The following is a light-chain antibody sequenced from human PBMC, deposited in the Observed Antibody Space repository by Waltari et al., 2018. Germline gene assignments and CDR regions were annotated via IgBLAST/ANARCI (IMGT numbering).Light chain of an antibody. Sequence: QPVLTQSPSASASLGASVKLTCTLSSGHSTYAIAWHQQQQGKAPRYLMRLNSDGSHSKGDRIPDRISGSSAGAERYLTISNLQSEDEADYYCQTWDTGIRLFGGGTRLTVL. CDR3: QTWDTGIRL. CDR2: LNSDGSH. J-gene: IGLJ2*01. CDR1: SGHSTYA. V-gene: IGLV4-69*01.